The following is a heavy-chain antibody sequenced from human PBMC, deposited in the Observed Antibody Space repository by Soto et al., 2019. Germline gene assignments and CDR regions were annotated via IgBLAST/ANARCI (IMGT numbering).Heavy chain of an antibody. J-gene: IGHJ6*02. CDR2: ISGSGGST. CDR3: ATLAAAGNYYYYYYGMDV. V-gene: IGHV3-23*01. Sequence: GGSLRLSCAASGFTCSSYAMSWVRQAAGTGLEWVSAISGSGGSTYYADSVKGRFTISRDNSKNTLYLQMNSLRAEDTAVYYCATLAAAGNYYYYYYGMDVWGQGTTVTVSS. CDR1: GFTCSSYA. D-gene: IGHD6-13*01.